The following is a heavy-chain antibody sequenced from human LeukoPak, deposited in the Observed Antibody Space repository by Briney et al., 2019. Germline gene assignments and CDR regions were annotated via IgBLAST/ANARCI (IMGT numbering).Heavy chain of an antibody. CDR3: TRMLGYCSGGSCRHFDY. J-gene: IGHJ4*02. D-gene: IGHD2-15*01. CDR2: IRSKAYGGTT. V-gene: IGHV3-49*03. CDR1: GFTFGDYA. Sequence: PGRSLRLSCTASGFTFGDYAMSWFRQAPGKGLEWVGFIRSKAYGGTTEYAASVKGRFTISRDDSKSIAYLQMNSLKTEDTAVYYCTRMLGYCSGGSCRHFDYWGQGTLVTVSS.